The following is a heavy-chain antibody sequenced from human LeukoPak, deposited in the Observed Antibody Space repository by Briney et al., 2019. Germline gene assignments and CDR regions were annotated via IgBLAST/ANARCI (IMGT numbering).Heavy chain of an antibody. Sequence: PGGSLRLSCAASGFTFSSYGMSWVRQAPGKGLEWVSVIYSGGSTYYADSVKGRFTISRDNSKNTLYLQMNSLRAEDTAVYYCARVRNYYYDSSGYYYRLGAFDIWGQGTMVTVSS. CDR2: IYSGGST. CDR3: ARVRNYYYDSSGYYYRLGAFDI. V-gene: IGHV3-66*01. J-gene: IGHJ3*02. CDR1: GFTFSSYG. D-gene: IGHD3-22*01.